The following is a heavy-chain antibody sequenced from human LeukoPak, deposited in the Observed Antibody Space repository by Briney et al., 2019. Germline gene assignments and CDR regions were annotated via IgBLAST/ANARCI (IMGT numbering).Heavy chain of an antibody. D-gene: IGHD5-12*01. CDR2: IWYDGSHI. V-gene: IGHV3-33*01. Sequence: GGSLRLSCTASGFTFSSYGMHWVRQAPGKGLEWVAVIWYDGSHIFYGDSVKGRFTISRDNSKNTVYLRMNSLRAEDTAVYYCVRDPYEAYWGQGTLVTVSS. CDR3: VRDPYEAY. J-gene: IGHJ4*02. CDR1: GFTFSSYG.